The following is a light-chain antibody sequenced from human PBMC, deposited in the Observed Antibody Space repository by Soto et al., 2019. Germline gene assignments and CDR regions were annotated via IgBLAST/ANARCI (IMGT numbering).Light chain of an antibody. J-gene: IGLJ1*01. CDR3: CPLAGIPAGV. CDR1: SSDVGGYNF. CDR2: DVT. Sequence: QSVLTQPRSVSGSPGQSVTISCTGTSSDVGGYNFVSWYQQHPGKVPKLLIYDVTKRPSGVPDRFSGSKSGNTASLTISGLQVGDGADYYCCPLAGIPAGVLGTGTKVTVL. V-gene: IGLV2-11*01.